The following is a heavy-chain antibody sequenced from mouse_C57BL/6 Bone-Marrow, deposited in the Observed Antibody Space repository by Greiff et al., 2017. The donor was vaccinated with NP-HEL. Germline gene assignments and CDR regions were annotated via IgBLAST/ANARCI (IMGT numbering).Heavy chain of an antibody. CDR2: INPNNGGT. V-gene: IGHV1-26*01. D-gene: IGHD1-1*01. CDR3: AREVYYYGSSPIYYAMGY. J-gene: IGHJ4*01. Sequence: VQLQQSGPELVKPGASVKISCKASGYTFTDYYMNWVKQSHGKSLEWIGDINPNNGGTSYNQKFKGKATLTVDKSSSTAYMELRSLTSEDSAVYYCAREVYYYGSSPIYYAMGYWGQGTSVTVSS. CDR1: GYTFTDYY.